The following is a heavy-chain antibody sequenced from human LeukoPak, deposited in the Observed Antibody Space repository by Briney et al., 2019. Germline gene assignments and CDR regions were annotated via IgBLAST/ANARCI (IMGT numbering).Heavy chain of an antibody. CDR3: ARPYCGGDCYSHLYAFDI. Sequence: SVKVSCKASGGTFSSYAISWVRQAPGQGLEWMGRITPIFGTANYAQKFQGRVTITTDESTSTAYMELSSLRSEDTAVYYCARPYCGGDCYSHLYAFDIWGQGTMVTVSS. D-gene: IGHD2-21*01. V-gene: IGHV1-69*05. CDR1: GGTFSSYA. J-gene: IGHJ3*02. CDR2: ITPIFGTA.